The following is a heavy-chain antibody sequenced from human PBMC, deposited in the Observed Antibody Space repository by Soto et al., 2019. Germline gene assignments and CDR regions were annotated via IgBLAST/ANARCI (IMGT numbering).Heavy chain of an antibody. Sequence: SETLSLTCTVSGGSISSSSYYWGWIRQPPGKGLEWIGSIYYSGSTYYNPSLKSRVTISVDTSKNQFSLKLSSVTAADTAVYYCARLTFTNDYGDYDFAFDIWGQGTMVTVSS. J-gene: IGHJ3*02. CDR2: IYYSGST. D-gene: IGHD4-17*01. CDR3: ARLTFTNDYGDYDFAFDI. V-gene: IGHV4-39*01. CDR1: GGSISSSSYY.